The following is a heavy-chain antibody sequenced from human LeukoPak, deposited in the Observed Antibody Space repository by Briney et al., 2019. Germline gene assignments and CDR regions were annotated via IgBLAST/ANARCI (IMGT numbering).Heavy chain of an antibody. Sequence: GGSLRLSCAASGFTVSSNYMSWVRQAPGKGLKWVSVIYSGGSTYYADSVKGRFTISRDNSKNTLYLQMNSLRAEDTAVYYCARGPGYSSPFDYWGQGTLVTVSS. CDR3: ARGPGYSSPFDY. D-gene: IGHD6-13*01. CDR1: GFTVSSNY. CDR2: IYSGGST. V-gene: IGHV3-53*01. J-gene: IGHJ4*02.